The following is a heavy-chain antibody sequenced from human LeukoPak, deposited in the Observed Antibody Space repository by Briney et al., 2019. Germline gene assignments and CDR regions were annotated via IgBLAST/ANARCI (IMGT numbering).Heavy chain of an antibody. J-gene: IGHJ4*02. CDR2: IWYDGSNK. V-gene: IGHV3-33*08. D-gene: IGHD2-2*01. Sequence: GGSLRLSCAASGFTFSSYGMLWVRQAPGKGLEWVAVIWYDGSNKYYADSVKGRFTISRDNSKNTLYLQMNSLRAEDTAVYYCARDQSLVVPAAILDYWGQGTLVTVSS. CDR3: ARDQSLVVPAAILDY. CDR1: GFTFSSYG.